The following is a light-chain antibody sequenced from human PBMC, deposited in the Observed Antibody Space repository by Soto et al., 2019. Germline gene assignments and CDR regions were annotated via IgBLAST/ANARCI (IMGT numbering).Light chain of an antibody. Sequence: QSALTQPASVSGSPGQSITISCTGTSSDVGANNFVSWYQQHPGKAPKLMICEVSNRPSGVSNRFSGSKSGNTASLTISGLQAEDEADYYCNSYTNTGARVFGTGTKVTVL. CDR2: EVS. CDR3: NSYTNTGARV. CDR1: SSDVGANNF. J-gene: IGLJ1*01. V-gene: IGLV2-14*01.